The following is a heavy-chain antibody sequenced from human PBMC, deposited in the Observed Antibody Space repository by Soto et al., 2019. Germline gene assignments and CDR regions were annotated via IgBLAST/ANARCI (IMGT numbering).Heavy chain of an antibody. D-gene: IGHD2-15*01. CDR3: AREAGVMCIGGSCQLGF. Sequence: QVQLVQSGAEVKKPGSSVKVSCKASGGTFSSYAISWVRQAPGQGLEWMGGIIPIFGTANYAQKFQGRVTITADESPSTAYMELSSQRSEDTAVYYCAREAGVMCIGGSCQLGFWGQGTLVTVCS. CDR1: GGTFSSYA. J-gene: IGHJ4*02. CDR2: IIPIFGTA. V-gene: IGHV1-69*01.